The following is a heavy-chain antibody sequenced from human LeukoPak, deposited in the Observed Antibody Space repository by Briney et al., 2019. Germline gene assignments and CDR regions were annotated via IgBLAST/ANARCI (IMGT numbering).Heavy chain of an antibody. V-gene: IGHV4-39*07. CDR3: ARLTMVRGFDP. D-gene: IGHD3-10*01. CDR1: GGSISSSSYY. CDR2: IYYSGST. Sequence: SETLSLTCTVSGGSISSSSYYWGWIRQPPGKGLEWIGSIYYSGSTYYNPPLKSRVTISVDTSKNQFSLKLSSVTAADTAVYYCARLTMVRGFDPWGQGTLVTVSS. J-gene: IGHJ5*02.